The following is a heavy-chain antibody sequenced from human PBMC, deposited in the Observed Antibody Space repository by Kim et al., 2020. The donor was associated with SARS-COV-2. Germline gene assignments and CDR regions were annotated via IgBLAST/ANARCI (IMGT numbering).Heavy chain of an antibody. CDR3: ARASSDVDTAMALGY. Sequence: QKFQGGVTLTRDTSTSTVYMELSSLRSEDTAVYYCARASSDVDTAMALGYWGQGTLVTVSS. D-gene: IGHD5-18*01. J-gene: IGHJ4*02. V-gene: IGHV1-46*01.